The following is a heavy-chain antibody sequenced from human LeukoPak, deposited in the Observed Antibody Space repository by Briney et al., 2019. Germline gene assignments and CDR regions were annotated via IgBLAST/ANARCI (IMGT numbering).Heavy chain of an antibody. J-gene: IGHJ4*02. CDR3: TKESAGGIDY. CDR2: ISWNSGSI. CDR1: GFSFDDYA. Sequence: PGRSLRLSCAAPGFSFDDYAMPWVRQAPGKGLEWVSGISWNSGSIGYADSVKGRFTISRDNAKSSLYLQMNSLRAEDTALYYCTKESAGGIDYWGQGTLVTVSS. D-gene: IGHD2-8*02. V-gene: IGHV3-9*01.